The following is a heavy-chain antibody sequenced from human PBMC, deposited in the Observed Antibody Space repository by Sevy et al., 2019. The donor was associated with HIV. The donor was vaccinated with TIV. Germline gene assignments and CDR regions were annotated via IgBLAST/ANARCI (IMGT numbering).Heavy chain of an antibody. Sequence: GGSLRLSCAASGFTFSNYGMHWVRQAPGKGLEWVAIIWYDGSNKYYADSVKGRFTISRDNSKNTLYLQINSLRSEDTAVYYGGRDEGGRWSRNWDYWGQGTLVTVSS. CDR1: GFTFSNYG. CDR2: IWYDGSNK. CDR3: GRDEGGRWSRNWDY. J-gene: IGHJ4*02. V-gene: IGHV3-33*01. D-gene: IGHD2-15*01.